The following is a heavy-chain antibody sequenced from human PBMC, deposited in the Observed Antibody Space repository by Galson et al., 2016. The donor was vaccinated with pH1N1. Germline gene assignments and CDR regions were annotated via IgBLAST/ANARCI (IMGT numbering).Heavy chain of an antibody. Sequence: SVKVSCKASGYTFTGYYIHWVRQAPGQGLEWMGRINPSNDVTDYAQNFQGRVTMTRDTSITTVYMELSSLRSDDTAIYYCERSYSASSVGSRAFDVWGQGTMVTVSS. D-gene: IGHD6-13*01. CDR1: GYTFTGYY. CDR2: INPSNDVT. V-gene: IGHV1-2*06. J-gene: IGHJ3*01. CDR3: ERSYSASSVGSRAFDV.